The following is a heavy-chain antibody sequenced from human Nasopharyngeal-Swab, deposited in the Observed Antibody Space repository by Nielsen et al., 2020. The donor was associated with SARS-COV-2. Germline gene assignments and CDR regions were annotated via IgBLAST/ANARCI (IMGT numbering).Heavy chain of an antibody. CDR1: GFTFSSYE. J-gene: IGHJ3*02. CDR2: ISSSGSTI. V-gene: IGHV3-48*03. Sequence: GESLKISCAASGFTFSSYEMSWVRQAPGKGLEWVSYISSSGSTIYYADSVKGRFTISRDNAKNSLYLQMNSLRAEDTAVYYCARELPYSSSWRGDAFDIWGQGTMVTVSS. CDR3: ARELPYSSSWRGDAFDI. D-gene: IGHD6-13*01.